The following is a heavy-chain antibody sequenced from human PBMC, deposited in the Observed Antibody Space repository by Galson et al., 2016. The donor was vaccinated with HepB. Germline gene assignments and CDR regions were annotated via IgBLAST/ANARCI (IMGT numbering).Heavy chain of an antibody. V-gene: IGHV4-31*03. Sequence: TLSLTCTVSGGSISSGGYYWSWIRQHPGKGLEWIGYIYHSGSTYYNPSLKSRVSISVDTSKNQFSLRLSSVTTADTAVYYCARVHYDYGSPSCIDSWGRGILVTVSS. D-gene: IGHD3-10*01. CDR1: GGSISSGGYY. CDR3: ARVHYDYGSPSCIDS. J-gene: IGHJ5*01. CDR2: IYHSGST.